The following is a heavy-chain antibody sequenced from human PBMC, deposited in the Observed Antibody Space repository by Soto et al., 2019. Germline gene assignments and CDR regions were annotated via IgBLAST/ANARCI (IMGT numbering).Heavy chain of an antibody. CDR3: AKSSGYQNY. CDR1: GFTFSSYA. V-gene: IGHV3-30-3*02. D-gene: IGHD5-12*01. Sequence: GGSLSLSCAASGFTFSSYAMHWVRQAPGKGLEWVAVISYDGSNKYYADSVKGRFTISRDNSKNTLYLQMNSLRAEDTAVYYCAKSSGYQNYWGQGTLVTV. J-gene: IGHJ4*02. CDR2: ISYDGSNK.